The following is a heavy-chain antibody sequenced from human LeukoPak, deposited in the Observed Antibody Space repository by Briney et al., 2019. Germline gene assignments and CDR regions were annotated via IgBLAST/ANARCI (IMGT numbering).Heavy chain of an antibody. Sequence: SETLSLTCTVPGDSTSGHYWNWIRQPPGKGLEWIGYIHSSGSTDYSPSLRSRVTLSVDTSKNQLSLKLTSVTAADTAVYYCARPTATPAGSYYYHYLHVWGKGTTVTVSS. CDR3: ARPTATPAGSYYYHYLHV. CDR1: GDSTSGHY. V-gene: IGHV4-4*09. D-gene: IGHD6-19*01. CDR2: IHSSGST. J-gene: IGHJ6*03.